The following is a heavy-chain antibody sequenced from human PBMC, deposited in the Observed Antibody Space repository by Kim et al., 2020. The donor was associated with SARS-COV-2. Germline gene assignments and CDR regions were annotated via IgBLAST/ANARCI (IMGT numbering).Heavy chain of an antibody. CDR2: L. D-gene: IGHD3-22*01. J-gene: IGHJ4*02. V-gene: IGHV7-4-1*02. Sequence: LTYAQGFTGRFVFSLDTSVSTAYLQISSLKAEDTAVYYCAREGSSGPFDYWGQGTLVTVSS. CDR3: AREGSSGPFDY.